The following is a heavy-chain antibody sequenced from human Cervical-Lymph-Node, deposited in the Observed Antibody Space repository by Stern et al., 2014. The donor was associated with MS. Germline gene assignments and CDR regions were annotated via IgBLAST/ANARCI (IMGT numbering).Heavy chain of an antibody. Sequence: QVQLQESGPGLVKPSETLSLTCTVSGGSVSSGSYYWSWIRQPPGKGLEWIGDIYYSGSTNYNPSLKSRVTISVDTSKNQFSLKLSSVTAADTAVYYCARVGYYYDSSGYSFTAWYFDLWGRGTLVTVSS. D-gene: IGHD3-22*01. CDR3: ARVGYYYDSSGYSFTAWYFDL. CDR2: IYYSGST. V-gene: IGHV4-61*01. J-gene: IGHJ2*01. CDR1: GGSVSSGSYY.